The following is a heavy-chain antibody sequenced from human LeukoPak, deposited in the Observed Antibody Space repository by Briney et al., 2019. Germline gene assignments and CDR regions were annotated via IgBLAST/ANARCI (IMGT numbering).Heavy chain of an antibody. CDR3: AKVDIVVVPAAPTFDP. D-gene: IGHD2-2*03. J-gene: IGHJ5*02. V-gene: IGHV3-23*01. Sequence: PGGSLRLSCAASGFTFSSYAMSWVRQAPGEGLEWVSAISGSGGSTYYADSVKGRFTISRDNSKNTLYLQMNSLRAEDTAVYYCAKVDIVVVPAAPTFDPWGQGTLVTVSS. CDR2: ISGSGGST. CDR1: GFTFSSYA.